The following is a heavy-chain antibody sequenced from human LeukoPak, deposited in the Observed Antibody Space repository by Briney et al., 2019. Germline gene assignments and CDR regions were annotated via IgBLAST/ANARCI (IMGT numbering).Heavy chain of an antibody. D-gene: IGHD3-22*01. CDR3: AKVDYYDSSGYLGSIGY. Sequence: PGGSLRLSCAASGFTFSSYAMSWVRQAPGKGLEWVSAISGSGGSTYYADSVKGRFTISRDNSKNTLYLQMNSLRAEDTAVYYCAKVDYYDSSGYLGSIGYWGQGTLVTVSS. V-gene: IGHV3-23*01. CDR1: GFTFSSYA. CDR2: ISGSGGST. J-gene: IGHJ4*02.